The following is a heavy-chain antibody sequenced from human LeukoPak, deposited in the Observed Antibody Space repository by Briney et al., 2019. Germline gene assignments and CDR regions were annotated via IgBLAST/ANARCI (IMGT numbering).Heavy chain of an antibody. V-gene: IGHV1-8*01. D-gene: IGHD2-2*01. Sequence: ASVKVSCKASGYPFSIYDVNWVRQAAGQGLEWLGWMNPNGIAAGYSQKFQDRVTLTIDTSTSTAYLELSSLRSEDTAVYYCARGRLSTLWGRGTLVTVSS. CDR2: MNPNGIAA. J-gene: IGHJ4*02. CDR1: GYPFSIYD. CDR3: ARGRLSTL.